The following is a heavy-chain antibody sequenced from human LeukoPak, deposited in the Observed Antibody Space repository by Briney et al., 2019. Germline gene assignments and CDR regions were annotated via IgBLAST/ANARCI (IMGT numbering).Heavy chain of an antibody. CDR3: TMAGTTYSCDEYVFDM. V-gene: IGHV4-59*03. J-gene: IGHJ3*02. CDR2: IYNSVNT. D-gene: IGHD6-19*01. CDR1: GGSISNDY. Sequence: SETLSHTSADPGGSISNDYWNSIRQPPRKGLEYIGRIYNSVNTNNNPSLQSSVTISVAPSNTQFSLRLSSVTAADTAAYYCTMAGTTYSCDEYVFDMGSGGTLVTVS.